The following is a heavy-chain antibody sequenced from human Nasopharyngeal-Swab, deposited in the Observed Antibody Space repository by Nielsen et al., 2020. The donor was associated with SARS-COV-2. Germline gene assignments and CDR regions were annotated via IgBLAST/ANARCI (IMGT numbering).Heavy chain of an antibody. D-gene: IGHD3-10*01. CDR2: INHSGST. Sequence: SETLSLTCTVSGGSISSYYWSWIRQPPGKGLEWIGEINHSGSTNYNPSLKSRVTISVDTSKNQFSLKLSSVTAADTAVYYCARAGITMVRGAAFGYWGQGTLVTVSS. V-gene: IGHV4-34*01. J-gene: IGHJ4*02. CDR1: GGSISSYY. CDR3: ARAGITMVRGAAFGY.